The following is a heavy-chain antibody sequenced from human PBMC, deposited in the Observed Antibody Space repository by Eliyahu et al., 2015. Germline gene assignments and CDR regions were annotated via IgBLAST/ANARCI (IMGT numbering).Heavy chain of an antibody. CDR3: ARAKAAAPFDY. J-gene: IGHJ4*02. Sequence: QVQLQQWGAGLLKPSETLSLTCAVXGGSFSGYYWSWIRQPPGKGLEWIGEINHSGXTNYNPSLKSRVTISVDTSKNQFSLKLSSVTAADTAVYYCARAKAAAPFDYWGQGTLVTVSS. V-gene: IGHV4-34*01. D-gene: IGHD6-13*01. CDR1: GGSFSGYY. CDR2: INHSGXT.